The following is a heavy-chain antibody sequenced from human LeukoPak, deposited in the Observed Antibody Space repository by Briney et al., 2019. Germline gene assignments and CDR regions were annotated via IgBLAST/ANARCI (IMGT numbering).Heavy chain of an antibody. J-gene: IGHJ4*02. V-gene: IGHV6-1*01. D-gene: IGHD7-27*01. Sequence: SQTLSLTFAISGDSVSSNNAAWNWIRRSPSRGLEWLGRTYYRSKWYYHYAVSVKSRITIKPDTSKNRFSLQLNFVTPDDTAVYYCVRSHNGDIDYWGQGTLVTVSS. CDR2: TYYRSKWYY. CDR3: VRSHNGDIDY. CDR1: GDSVSSNNAA.